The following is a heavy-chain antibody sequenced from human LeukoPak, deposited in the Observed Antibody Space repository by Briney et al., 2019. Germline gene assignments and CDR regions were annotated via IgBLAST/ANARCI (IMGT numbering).Heavy chain of an antibody. CDR3: AKSSSGSSYNVLDY. CDR1: GFTFSSYA. J-gene: IGHJ4*02. V-gene: IGHV3-23*01. CDR2: FSGSGGST. D-gene: IGHD3-10*01. Sequence: GGSLRLSCAASGFTFSSYAMSWVRQAPGKGLEWVSAFSGSGGSTYYAHSVKGRFTISRDDSKNTLHLQMNSLRAEDTAVYYCAKSSSGSSYNVLDYWGQGTLVTVSS.